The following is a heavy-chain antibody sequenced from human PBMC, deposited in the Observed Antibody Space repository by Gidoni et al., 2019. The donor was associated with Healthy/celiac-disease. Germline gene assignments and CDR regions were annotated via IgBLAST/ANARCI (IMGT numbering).Heavy chain of an antibody. CDR2: INHSGST. CDR3: ARRPSGWYSGGRIASRFDY. V-gene: IGHV4-34*01. D-gene: IGHD6-19*01. CDR1: GGSFSGYY. J-gene: IGHJ4*02. Sequence: QVQLQQWGAGLLKPSETLSLTCAVYGGSFSGYYWSWIRQPPGKGLEWIGEINHSGSTNYNPSLKSRVTISVDTSKNQFSLKLSSVTAADTAVYYCARRPSGWYSGGRIASRFDYWGQGTLVTVSS.